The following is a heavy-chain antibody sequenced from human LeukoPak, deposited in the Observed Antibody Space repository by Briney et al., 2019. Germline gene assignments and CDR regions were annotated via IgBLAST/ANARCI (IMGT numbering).Heavy chain of an antibody. CDR1: GFTFSSYV. D-gene: IGHD1-1*01. Sequence: PGGSLRLSCEASGFTFSSYVMHWVRQAPGKGLHWVALILNDGSNQYYPDSVKGRFTISRDNSKNTLYLQMNSLRAEDTAVYYCVRDGPATDNEFDYWGQGTRVTVSS. V-gene: IGHV3-33*01. CDR3: VRDGPATDNEFDY. CDR2: ILNDGSNQ. J-gene: IGHJ4*02.